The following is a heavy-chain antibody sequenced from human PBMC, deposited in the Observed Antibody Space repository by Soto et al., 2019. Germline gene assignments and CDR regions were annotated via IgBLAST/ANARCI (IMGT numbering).Heavy chain of an antibody. J-gene: IGHJ6*02. V-gene: IGHV3-30-3*01. CDR3: ASCTYGVCYRAYYYYYGMDV. CDR1: GFTFSSYA. CDR2: ISYDGSNK. D-gene: IGHD2-8*01. Sequence: QVQLVESGGGVVQPGRSLRLSCAASGFTFSSYAMHWVRQAPGKGLEWVAVISYDGSNKYYADSVKGRFTISRDNSKNTLYLQMNCLRAEDTAVYYCASCTYGVCYRAYYYYYGMDVWGQGTTVTVSS.